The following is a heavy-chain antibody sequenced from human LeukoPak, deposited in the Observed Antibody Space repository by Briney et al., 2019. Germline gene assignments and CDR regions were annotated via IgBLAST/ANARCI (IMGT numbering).Heavy chain of an antibody. V-gene: IGHV1-2*02. CDR1: GYTFTGYY. Sequence: ASVKVSCKASGYTFTGYYMHWVRQAPGQGLEWMGWINPNSGGTNYAQKFQGRVTMTRDTSISTAYMELSRLRSDDTAVYYCARHSSGNHLSFEYWGQETLVTVSP. CDR2: INPNSGGT. CDR3: ARHSSGNHLSFEY. J-gene: IGHJ4*02. D-gene: IGHD4-23*01.